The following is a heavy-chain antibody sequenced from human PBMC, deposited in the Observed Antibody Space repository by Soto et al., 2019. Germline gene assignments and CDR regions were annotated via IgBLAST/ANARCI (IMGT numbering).Heavy chain of an antibody. Sequence: LSLTCTGSGGSISSYYWSWIRQPPGEGLEWIGYIYYSGSTNYNPSLKSRVTISVDTSKNQFSLKLSSVTAADTAVYYCVRAGVDPDVPCFDYWGQGTPVPASS. CDR1: GGSISSYY. CDR2: IYYSGST. D-gene: IGHD3-3*01. V-gene: IGHV4-59*01. CDR3: VRAGVDPDVPCFDY. J-gene: IGHJ4*02.